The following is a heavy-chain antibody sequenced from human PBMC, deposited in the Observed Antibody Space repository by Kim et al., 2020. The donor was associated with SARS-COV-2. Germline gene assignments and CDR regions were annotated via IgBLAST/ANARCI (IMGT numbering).Heavy chain of an antibody. Sequence: GGSLRLSCTASGFTFGDYAMSWVRQAPGKGLEWVGFIRSKAYGGTTEYAASVKGRFTISRDDSKSIAYLQMNSLKTEDTAVYYCTREPPKSIAVAGILFPRHDYYYYMHVWDNGTAVTVSS. CDR1: GFTFGDYA. J-gene: IGHJ6*03. CDR2: IRSKAYGGTT. V-gene: IGHV3-49*04. CDR3: TREPPKSIAVAGILFPRHDYYYYMHV. D-gene: IGHD6-19*01.